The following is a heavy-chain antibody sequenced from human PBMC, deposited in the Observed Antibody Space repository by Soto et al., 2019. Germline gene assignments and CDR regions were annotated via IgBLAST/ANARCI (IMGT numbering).Heavy chain of an antibody. CDR2: ISGYNGDT. Sequence: ASVKVSCKASGYTFTRYGISWVRQAPGQGLEWMGWISGYNGDTNYALKFQDRVSMTIDTSTGTAYMELRSLTSDDTAIYYCAKNGQPPYYYYGLDVWGQGTKVTVSS. V-gene: IGHV1-18*01. D-gene: IGHD2-8*01. CDR1: GYTFTRYG. J-gene: IGHJ6*02. CDR3: AKNGQPPYYYYGLDV.